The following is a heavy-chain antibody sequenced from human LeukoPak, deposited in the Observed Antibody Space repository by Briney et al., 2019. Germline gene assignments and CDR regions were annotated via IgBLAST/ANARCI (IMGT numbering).Heavy chain of an antibody. CDR2: IGGGGGT. CDR1: GFTFSTYA. Sequence: PGGSLRLSCAASGFTFSTYALTWVRQAPGKGLEWVSTIGGGGGTYYADSVKGRFTISRDNSKNTLSLQMNSLRAEDTAIYYCAKDWYSSTWYLIGVFDIWGQGTMVTVSS. CDR3: AKDWYSSTWYLIGVFDI. J-gene: IGHJ3*02. V-gene: IGHV3-23*01. D-gene: IGHD6-13*01.